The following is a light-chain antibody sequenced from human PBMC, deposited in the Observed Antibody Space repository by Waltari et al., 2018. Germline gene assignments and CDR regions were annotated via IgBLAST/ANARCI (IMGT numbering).Light chain of an antibody. J-gene: IGLJ2*01. CDR3: CSYAGSSFVV. Sequence: QSALTQPASVSWSPGQSITISCTGTSSDVGSYNLVSWYQQHPGKAPTLMIYEVSKRPSGVANRFSGSKSGNTASLTSSGLQAEDEADYYCCSYAGSSFVVFGGGTKLTVL. V-gene: IGLV2-23*02. CDR1: SSDVGSYNL. CDR2: EVS.